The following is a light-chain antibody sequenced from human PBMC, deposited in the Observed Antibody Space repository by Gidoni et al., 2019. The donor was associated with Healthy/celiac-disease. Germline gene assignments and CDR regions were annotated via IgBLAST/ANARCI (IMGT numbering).Light chain of an antibody. V-gene: IGLV1-40*01. CDR2: GNI. CDR1: SSNIGAGYD. CDR3: QSYDSSLSVV. J-gene: IGLJ2*01. Sequence: QSVLTQPPSVSGAPGQGVTISCTGSSSNIGAGYDVHWYQQLPGTAPKLLIYGNINRPSGVPDRFSGSKSGTSASLAITGLQAEDEADYYCQSYDSSLSVVFGGGTKLTVL.